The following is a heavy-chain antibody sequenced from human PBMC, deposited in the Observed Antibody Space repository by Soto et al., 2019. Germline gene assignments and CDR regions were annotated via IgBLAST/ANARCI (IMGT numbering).Heavy chain of an antibody. D-gene: IGHD2-2*01. CDR1: GYIFNTYS. Sequence: GESLKISCKGSGYIFNTYSLGWVRQTPGKGLEWMGNIHSGDSNARYSPSFQGQVTISVDKSINTAYLQWSSLKASDTALYYCAPWHSSHWFDYWGQGTLVSVSS. V-gene: IGHV5-51*01. CDR2: IHSGDSNA. CDR3: APWHSSHWFDY. J-gene: IGHJ4*02.